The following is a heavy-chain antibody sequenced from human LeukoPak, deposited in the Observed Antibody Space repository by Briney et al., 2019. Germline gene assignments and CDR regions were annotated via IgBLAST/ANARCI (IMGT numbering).Heavy chain of an antibody. D-gene: IGHD2-15*01. CDR3: ARVIRGGGNKNWFGP. V-gene: IGHV4-39*07. CDR2: IYYSGST. J-gene: IGHJ5*02. Sequence: SETLSLTCTVSGGSISSSSYYWGWIRQPPGKGLEWIGSIYYSGSTNYNPSLKSRVTISVDTSKNQFSLKLSSVTAADTAVYYCARVIRGGGNKNWFGPWGQGTLVTVSS. CDR1: GGSISSSSYY.